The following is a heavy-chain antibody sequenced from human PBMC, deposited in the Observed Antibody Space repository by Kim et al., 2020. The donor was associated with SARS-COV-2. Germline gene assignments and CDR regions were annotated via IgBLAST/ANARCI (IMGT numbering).Heavy chain of an antibody. D-gene: IGHD2-15*01. Sequence: LKSRVTISVETSKNQCSLKLSSVTAADTAVYYCARDRSVVGANYYYGMDVWGQGTTVTVSS. J-gene: IGHJ6*02. V-gene: IGHV4-31*02. CDR3: ARDRSVVGANYYYGMDV.